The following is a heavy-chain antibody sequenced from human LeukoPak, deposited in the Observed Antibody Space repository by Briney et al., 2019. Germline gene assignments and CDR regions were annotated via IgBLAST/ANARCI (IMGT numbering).Heavy chain of an antibody. CDR2: IRYDGSNK. CDR3: AKDRPYTVTGEYYFDY. Sequence: PGGSLGLSCAASGFTFSSYGMHWVRQAPGKGLGWVAFIRYDGSNKYYADSVKGRFTISRDNSKNTLYLQMNSLRAEDTAVYYCAKDRPYTVTGEYYFDYWGQGTLVTVSS. J-gene: IGHJ4*02. CDR1: GFTFSSYG. D-gene: IGHD4-17*01. V-gene: IGHV3-30*02.